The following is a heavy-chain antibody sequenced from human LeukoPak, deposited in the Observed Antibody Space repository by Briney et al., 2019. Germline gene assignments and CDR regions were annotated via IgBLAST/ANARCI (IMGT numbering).Heavy chain of an antibody. CDR1: GFTFSSYA. D-gene: IGHD3-10*01. V-gene: IGHV3-23*01. CDR3: AKGGVLLWFGDMDV. CDR2: ISGSGDST. Sequence: GSLRLSCAASGFTFSSYAMSWVRQAPGKGLEWVSRISGSGDSTYYADSVKGRFTISRDNSKNTLYLQMNSLRAEDTAVYYCAKGGVLLWFGDMDVWGKGTTVTISS. J-gene: IGHJ6*03.